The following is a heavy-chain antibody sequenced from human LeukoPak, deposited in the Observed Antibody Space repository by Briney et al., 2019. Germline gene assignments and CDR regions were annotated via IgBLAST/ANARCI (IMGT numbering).Heavy chain of an antibody. Sequence: GGSLRLSCAASGFSFSSYAINWVRQAPGKGLEWVSSISPSSSYIHYADSAKGRFPISRDHAKNSLYLQMNSVRGEDTAVYYWARVKPYYSGSSGYALDYWGQGALVTVSS. D-gene: IGHD3-22*01. CDR2: ISPSSSYI. CDR3: ARVKPYYSGSSGYALDY. V-gene: IGHV3-21*01. CDR1: GFSFSSYA. J-gene: IGHJ4*02.